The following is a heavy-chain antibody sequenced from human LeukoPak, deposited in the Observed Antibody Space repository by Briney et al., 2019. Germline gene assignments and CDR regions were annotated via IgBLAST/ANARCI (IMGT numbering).Heavy chain of an antibody. J-gene: IGHJ4*02. CDR1: GYTFTNNY. CDR2: IYPRDGST. Sequence: ASVKVSCKASGYTFTNNYLHWVRQAPGQGLEWMGMIYPRDGSTSYAQNFQGRVTVTRDTSTTTVHMELRGLRSEDTAVYYCARDQEGFDYWGQETVVTVSS. CDR3: ARDQEGFDY. V-gene: IGHV1-46*01.